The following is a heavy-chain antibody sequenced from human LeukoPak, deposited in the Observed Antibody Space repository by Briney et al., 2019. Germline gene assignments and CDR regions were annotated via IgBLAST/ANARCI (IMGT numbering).Heavy chain of an antibody. V-gene: IGHV4-39*07. CDR2: IYYSGST. D-gene: IGHD5-12*01. CDR3: ARGKGQWLRRWFDP. J-gene: IGHJ5*02. Sequence: SETLSLTCSVSGGSIISSSYYWGWIRQPPGKGLEWIGSIYYSGSTSYSPSLKSRVTISVDTSKNQFSLKLSSVTAADTAVYYCARGKGQWLRRWFDPWGQGTLVTVSS. CDR1: GGSIISSSYY.